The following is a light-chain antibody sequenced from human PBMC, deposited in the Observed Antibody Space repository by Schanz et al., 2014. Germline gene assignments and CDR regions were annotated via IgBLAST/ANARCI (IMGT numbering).Light chain of an antibody. J-gene: IGLJ3*02. CDR3: CSHAGSYTWV. CDR2: DVS. V-gene: IGLV2-14*01. Sequence: QSVLTQPASVSGSPGQSITISCTGTSSDVGGYNYVSWYQQHPGKAPKLMIYDVSDRPSGVSNRFSGSKSGNTASLTISGLQAEDEADYYCCSHAGSYTWVFGGGTKLTVL. CDR1: SSDVGGYNY.